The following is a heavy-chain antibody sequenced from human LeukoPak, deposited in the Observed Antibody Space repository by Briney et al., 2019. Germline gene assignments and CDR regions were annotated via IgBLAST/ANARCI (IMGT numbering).Heavy chain of an antibody. CDR2: SRYSGST. CDR1: GGSISSSRYY. J-gene: IGHJ4*02. V-gene: IGHV4-39*01. Sequence: KPSETLSLTCTVSGGSISSSRYYWAWIRQPPGKGLDWIGSSRYSGSTYYNPSLKCRVTISVDMSKNQFSLKLSSVTATDTAVYYCARQWYSHSSGYYTPPAYWGQGTLVTVSS. D-gene: IGHD3-22*01. CDR3: ARQWYSHSSGYYTPPAY.